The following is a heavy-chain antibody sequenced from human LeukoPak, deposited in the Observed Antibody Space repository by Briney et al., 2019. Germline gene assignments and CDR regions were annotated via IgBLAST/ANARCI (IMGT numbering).Heavy chain of an antibody. CDR1: GFTFRSYA. V-gene: IGHV3-23*01. CDR3: AKDLNVAGIELWLIGVAFDI. CDR2: ISGSCCST. J-gene: IGHJ3*02. Sequence: PGGSLRLSCAASGFTFRSYAMIWVRQAPGKELEGVSAISGSCCSTYYADSVKGRFTISRDNSKNTLYLQMNSVRAEDTAVYYCAKDLNVAGIELWLIGVAFDIWGQGTMVTVSS. D-gene: IGHD5-18*01.